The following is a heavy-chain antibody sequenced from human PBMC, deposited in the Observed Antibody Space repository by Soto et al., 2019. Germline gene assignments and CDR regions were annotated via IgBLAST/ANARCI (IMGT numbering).Heavy chain of an antibody. CDR2: ISGSGGST. D-gene: IGHD5-18*01. J-gene: IGHJ4*02. CDR1: GFTLGNYA. Sequence: GGSLRLSCAASGFTLGNYAMSWVRQAPGKGLEWVSSISGSGGSTYYADSVKGRFTIARDNSKSTLSLQMNSLRVDDTALYYCARAPASSLTASRPFDYWGQGTLVTVSS. CDR3: ARAPASSLTASRPFDY. V-gene: IGHV3-23*01.